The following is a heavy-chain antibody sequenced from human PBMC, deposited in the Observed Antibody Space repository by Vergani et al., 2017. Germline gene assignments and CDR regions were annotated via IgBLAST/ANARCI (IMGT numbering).Heavy chain of an antibody. Sequence: EVQLVESGGGLVQPGGSLRLSCAASGFTFSSYSMNWVRQAPGKGLEWVASISRSSDYISYADSVKGRFTISRDNSKNTLYLQMNSLRAEDTAVYYCARGAGSFDYWGQGTLVTVSS. D-gene: IGHD2-15*01. V-gene: IGHV3-21*01. CDR1: GFTFSSYS. CDR2: ISRSSDYI. J-gene: IGHJ4*02. CDR3: ARGAGSFDY.